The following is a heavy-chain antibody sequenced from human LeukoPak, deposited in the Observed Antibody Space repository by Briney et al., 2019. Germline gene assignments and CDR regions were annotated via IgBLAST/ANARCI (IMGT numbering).Heavy chain of an antibody. CDR3: ATVPPRISLMSPFFDS. Sequence: GGSLRLSCAASGFTFTGFALSWVRQPPGKGLEWVSTISGTGIRTYYADSVKGRFTISRDDSKNTLYLQINSLRADDTAAYLCATVPPRISLMSPFFDSWGQGTLVTVSS. V-gene: IGHV3-23*01. CDR2: ISGTGIRT. J-gene: IGHJ4*02. CDR1: GFTFTGFA. D-gene: IGHD2-8*01.